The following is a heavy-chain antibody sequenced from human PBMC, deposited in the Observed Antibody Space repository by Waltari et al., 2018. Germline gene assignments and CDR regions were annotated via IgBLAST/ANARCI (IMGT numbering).Heavy chain of an antibody. CDR1: GDSMSENYW. D-gene: IGHD2-15*01. Sequence: QLPLQQSGPGLVKPSEPLSLTCGVSGDSMSENYWWSWVRQSPEKGLEWIGQIHRSGRTYYNPSLESRVSVSMDTSNNKFFLKLSSAIAADTAVYYCARDRGRGLYFDSWGQGTLVTVSP. CDR3: ARDRGRGLYFDS. CDR2: IHRSGRT. V-gene: IGHV4-4*02. J-gene: IGHJ4*02.